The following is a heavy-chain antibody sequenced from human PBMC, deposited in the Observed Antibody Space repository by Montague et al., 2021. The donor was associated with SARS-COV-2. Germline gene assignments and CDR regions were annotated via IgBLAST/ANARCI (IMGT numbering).Heavy chain of an antibody. D-gene: IGHD1-26*01. V-gene: IGHV4-59*01. CDR1: GGSISSYY. J-gene: IGHJ4*02. Sequence: SETLSLTCTVSGGSISSYYWSWIRQPPGKGLEWIGYIYYRGSNNXNPSLKSRVTILVDMSKNQFSLKLSSVTAADTAVYYCARGMGGSYLYYFDYWGQGTLVTVSS. CDR2: IYYRGSN. CDR3: ARGMGGSYLYYFDY.